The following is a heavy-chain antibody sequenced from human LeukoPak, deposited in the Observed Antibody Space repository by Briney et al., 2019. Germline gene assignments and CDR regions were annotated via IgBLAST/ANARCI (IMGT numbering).Heavy chain of an antibody. D-gene: IGHD3-10*01. J-gene: IGHJ4*02. Sequence: GGSLRLSCAASGFTFSTYEMNSVRQAPGKGLEWISYISSSGSTIYYANSVKGRFTISRDNAKNSLYLQMNSLRAEDTAVYYCARDSSYYGSGSFSDWGQGTLVTVSS. CDR2: ISSSGSTI. CDR3: ARDSSYYGSGSFSD. V-gene: IGHV3-48*03. CDR1: GFTFSTYE.